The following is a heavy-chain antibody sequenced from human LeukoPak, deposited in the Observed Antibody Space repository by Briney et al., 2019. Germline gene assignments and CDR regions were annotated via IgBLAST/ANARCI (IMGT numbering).Heavy chain of an antibody. CDR1: GFTFSSYA. V-gene: IGHV3-64*01. J-gene: IGHJ6*02. Sequence: GVSLRLSCAASGFTFSSYAMHWVRQAPGKGLEHVSAINYNGGSAFYASSVKGRFTISRDNSKNTLFLQMGSLRVEDMAVYYCARGNHISYSYNGMDVWGQGTTVTVSS. D-gene: IGHD1-14*01. CDR2: INYNGGSA. CDR3: ARGNHISYSYNGMDV.